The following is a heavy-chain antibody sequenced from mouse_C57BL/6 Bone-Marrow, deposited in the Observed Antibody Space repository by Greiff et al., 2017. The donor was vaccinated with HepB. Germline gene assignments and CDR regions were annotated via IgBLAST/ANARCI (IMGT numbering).Heavy chain of an antibody. D-gene: IGHD1-1*01. CDR1: GYTFTSYW. Sequence: QVQLQQPGAELVMPGASVKLSCKASGYTFTSYWMHWVKQRPGQGLEWIGEIDPSDSYTNYNQKFKGKSTLTVDKSSSTASMQLSSLTSEDSAVYYCARCAITTVVASFDYWGQGTTLTVSS. CDR3: ARCAITTVVASFDY. V-gene: IGHV1-69*01. J-gene: IGHJ2*01. CDR2: IDPSDSYT.